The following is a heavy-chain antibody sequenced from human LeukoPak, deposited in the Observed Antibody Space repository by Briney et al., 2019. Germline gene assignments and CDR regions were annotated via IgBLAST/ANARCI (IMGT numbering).Heavy chain of an antibody. Sequence: ASVKVSCKASGYNFISYYMHWVRQAPGQGLEWMGIINPSGGSTSYAQKFQDRVTMTRDTSTSTVYMELSSLRSEDTAVYYCAREDVVLVDAVRYYYHGMDVWGQGTTVTVYS. CDR2: INPSGGST. CDR3: AREDVVLVDAVRYYYHGMDV. D-gene: IGHD2-8*01. V-gene: IGHV1-46*01. CDR1: GYNFISYY. J-gene: IGHJ6*02.